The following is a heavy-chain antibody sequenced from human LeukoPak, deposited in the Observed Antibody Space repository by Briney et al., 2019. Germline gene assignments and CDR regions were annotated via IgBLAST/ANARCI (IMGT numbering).Heavy chain of an antibody. V-gene: IGHV3-21*01. CDR3: ARARGTYYYYAMDV. CDR2: ISSSSNYF. J-gene: IGHJ6*02. D-gene: IGHD1-26*01. Sequence: GGSLILPCAASGFTFSTYSMNWVRQAPGKGLEWVSSISSSSNYFYYADSVKGRFTISRDSAKNSLYLQMNSLRAEDTAVYYCARARGTYYYYAMDVWGQGTTVTVSS. CDR1: GFTFSTYS.